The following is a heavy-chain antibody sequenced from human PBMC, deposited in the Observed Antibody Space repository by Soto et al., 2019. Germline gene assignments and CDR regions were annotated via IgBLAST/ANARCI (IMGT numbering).Heavy chain of an antibody. D-gene: IGHD3-16*01. CDR2: IYSGGST. CDR1: GYTVSTKY. J-gene: IGHJ4*02. Sequence: GGSLRLSCAASGYTVSTKYMSWVRQAPGKGLEWVSVIYSGGSTFYADSVRGRFTISRDNSKNTVNLQMNSLRAEDTAVYYCARDPWAADYWGQGTLGTVSS. CDR3: ARDPWAADY. V-gene: IGHV3-66*01.